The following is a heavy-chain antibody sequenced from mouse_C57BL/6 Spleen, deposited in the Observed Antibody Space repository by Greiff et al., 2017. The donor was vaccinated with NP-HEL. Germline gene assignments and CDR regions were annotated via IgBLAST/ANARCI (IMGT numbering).Heavy chain of an antibody. Sequence: EVMLVESGEGLVKPGGSLKLSCAASGFTFSSYAMSWVRQTPERRLEWVASISSGGDYTYYVDTVKGRFTISRDNARNTLYLQMSSLKSEDTAMYYCTRAIYYYGSSPYAMDYWGQGTSVTVSA. D-gene: IGHD1-1*01. CDR3: TRAIYYYGSSPYAMDY. J-gene: IGHJ4*01. CDR2: ISSGGDYT. CDR1: GFTFSSYA. V-gene: IGHV5-9-1*02.